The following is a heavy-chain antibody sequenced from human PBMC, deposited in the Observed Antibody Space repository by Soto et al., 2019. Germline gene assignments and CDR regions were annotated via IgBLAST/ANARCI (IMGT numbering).Heavy chain of an antibody. CDR3: AGSAYRDNWGTNYFDD. D-gene: IGHD3-16*01. V-gene: IGHV3-48*01. J-gene: IGHJ4*02. CDR2: ISSSSSTI. CDR1: GFTFSSYS. Sequence: PGGSLRLSCAASGFTFSSYSMNWVRQAPGKGLEWVSYISSSSSTIYYADSVKGRFTISRDNAKNSLYLQMNSLRAEDTALYYCAGSAYRDNWGTNYFDDWGQGTLVTVSS.